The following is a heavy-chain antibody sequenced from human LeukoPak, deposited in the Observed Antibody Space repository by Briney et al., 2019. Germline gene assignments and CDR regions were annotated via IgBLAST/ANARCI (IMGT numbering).Heavy chain of an antibody. CDR2: ISSSSSTI. Sequence: GGSLRLSCEASGFTFSSYNMNWVRQAPGKGLEWVSYISSSSSTIYYADSVKGRFTISRDNSKNTLYLQMNSLRAEDTAVYYCARGITMVRGGSDAFDIWGQGTMVTVSS. D-gene: IGHD3-10*01. CDR1: GFTFSSYN. CDR3: ARGITMVRGGSDAFDI. J-gene: IGHJ3*02. V-gene: IGHV3-48*01.